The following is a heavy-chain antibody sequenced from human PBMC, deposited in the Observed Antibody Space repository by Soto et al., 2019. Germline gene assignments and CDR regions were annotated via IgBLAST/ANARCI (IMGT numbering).Heavy chain of an antibody. CDR3: ASDHLDCSGGSCYLNWFDP. V-gene: IGHV3-30-3*01. CDR2: ISYDGSNK. J-gene: IGHJ5*02. Sequence: QVQLVESGGGVVQPGRSLRLSCAASGFTFSSYAMHWVRQAPGKGLEWVAVISYDGSNKYYADSVKGRFTISRDNSKNPMYLQMNSLRAEDTAVYYCASDHLDCSGGSCYLNWFDPWGQGTLVTVSS. CDR1: GFTFSSYA. D-gene: IGHD2-15*01.